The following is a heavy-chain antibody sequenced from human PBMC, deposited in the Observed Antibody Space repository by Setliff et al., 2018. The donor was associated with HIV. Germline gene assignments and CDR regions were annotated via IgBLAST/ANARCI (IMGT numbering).Heavy chain of an antibody. CDR3: AQAQTSVSGSYYQYLQH. D-gene: IGHD3-10*01. J-gene: IGHJ1*01. CDR1: GFTFSVHG. CDR2: INYDESSE. Sequence: PGGSLRLSCAASGFTFSVHGMHWVRQAPGKGLEWVAFINYDESSEYYADSMKGRVSISRDNSKNTLYLRMNSLRAEDTAVYYCAQAQTSVSGSYYQYLQHWGQGTLVTVSS. V-gene: IGHV3-30*02.